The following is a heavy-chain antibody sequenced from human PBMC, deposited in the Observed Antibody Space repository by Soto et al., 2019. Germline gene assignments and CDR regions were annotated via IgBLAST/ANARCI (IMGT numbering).Heavy chain of an antibody. CDR3: ARDSLTYYYDSSGPDY. Sequence: PGGSLRLSCAASGFTFSSYGMHWVRQAPGKGLEWVAVIWYDGSNKYYADSVKGRFTISRDNSKNTLYLQMNSLRAEDTAVYYCARDSLTYYYDSSGPDYWGQGTLVTVSS. D-gene: IGHD3-22*01. CDR2: IWYDGSNK. V-gene: IGHV3-33*01. J-gene: IGHJ4*02. CDR1: GFTFSSYG.